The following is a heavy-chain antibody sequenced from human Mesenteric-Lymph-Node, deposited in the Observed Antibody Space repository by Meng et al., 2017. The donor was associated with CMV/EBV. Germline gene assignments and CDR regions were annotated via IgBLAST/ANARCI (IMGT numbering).Heavy chain of an antibody. CDR2: ISGSGRST. J-gene: IGHJ4*02. Sequence: GESLKISCEASGFTFDTYAMSWVRQAPGKGLEWVSAISGSGRSTDYADSVKGRFTISRDNSKNTLYLQMNSLGAEDTAVYYCAKDRYSGSYFDYWGQGTLVTVSS. CDR1: GFTFDTYA. CDR3: AKDRYSGSYFDY. D-gene: IGHD1-26*01. V-gene: IGHV3-23*01.